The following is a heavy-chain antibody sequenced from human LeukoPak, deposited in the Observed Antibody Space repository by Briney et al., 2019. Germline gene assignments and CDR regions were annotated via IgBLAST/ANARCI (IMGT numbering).Heavy chain of an antibody. J-gene: IGHJ4*02. D-gene: IGHD3-22*01. CDR3: AKGRSGYYLWYFDY. V-gene: IGHV3-23*01. Sequence: GGSLRLSRAASGLTFSSYGMSWVRQAPGKGLEWVSGISGSGGSTYYADSVEGRFTISRDNSKNTLYLQMNSLRAEDTAVYYCAKGRSGYYLWYFDYWGQGTLVTVSS. CDR1: GLTFSSYG. CDR2: ISGSGGST.